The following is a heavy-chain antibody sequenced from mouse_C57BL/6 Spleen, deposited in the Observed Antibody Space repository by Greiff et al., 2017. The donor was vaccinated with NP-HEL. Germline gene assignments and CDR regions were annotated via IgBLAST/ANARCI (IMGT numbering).Heavy chain of an antibody. J-gene: IGHJ1*03. CDR1: GFTFTDYY. Sequence: EVKLMESGGGLVQPGGSLSLSCAASGFTFTDYYMSWVRQPPGKALEWLGFIRNKANGYTTEYSASVKGRFTISRDNSQSILYLQMHALRAEDSATYYFAGWLRWYFDVWGTGTTVTVSS. CDR3: AGWLRWYFDV. D-gene: IGHD2-2*01. V-gene: IGHV7-3*01. CDR2: IRNKANGYTT.